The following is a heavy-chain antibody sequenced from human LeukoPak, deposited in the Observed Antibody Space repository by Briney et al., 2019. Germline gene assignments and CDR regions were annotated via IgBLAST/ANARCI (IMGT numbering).Heavy chain of an antibody. D-gene: IGHD2-21*01. J-gene: IGHJ4*02. Sequence: PGGSLRLSCAASGFTFDDYGMSWVRQAPGKGLEWVSGINWNGGSTGYADSVKGRFTISRDNAKNSLYLQMNSLRAEDTALYYCAREGGDFVGSHFDYWGQGTLVTVSS. CDR2: INWNGGST. CDR1: GFTFDDYG. V-gene: IGHV3-20*04. CDR3: AREGGDFVGSHFDY.